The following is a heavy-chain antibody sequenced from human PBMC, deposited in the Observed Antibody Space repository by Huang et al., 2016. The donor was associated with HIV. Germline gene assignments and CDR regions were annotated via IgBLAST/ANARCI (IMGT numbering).Heavy chain of an antibody. CDR1: GFTFGNYG. J-gene: IGHJ4*02. D-gene: IGHD5-12*01. CDR3: AKDREDSAYQLDY. V-gene: IGHV3-30*18. CDR2: ISYDGSYQ. Sequence: QVQLVESGGGVVQPGRSLRLSCAASGFTFGNYGVHWVRQAPGKGLEWGAAISYDGSYQYYSDSVKGRFTISRDDSQNTLYLQMSSLRAEDTAVYFCAKDREDSAYQLDYWGQGTRVTVSS.